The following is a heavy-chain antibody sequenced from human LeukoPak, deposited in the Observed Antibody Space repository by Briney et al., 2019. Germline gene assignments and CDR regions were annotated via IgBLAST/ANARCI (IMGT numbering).Heavy chain of an antibody. J-gene: IGHJ5*02. CDR1: GYTFTSYG. CDR3: ARVPARYSSSTNWFDP. V-gene: IGHV1-18*01. CDR2: ISAYNGNR. Sequence: ASVNVSCKASGYTFTSYGISWVRQAPGQGLEWMGWISAYNGNRNYAQKLQGRVTMTTETSTSTAYMELRSLRSDDTAVYYCARVPARYSSSTNWFDPWGQGTLVTVSS. D-gene: IGHD6-13*01.